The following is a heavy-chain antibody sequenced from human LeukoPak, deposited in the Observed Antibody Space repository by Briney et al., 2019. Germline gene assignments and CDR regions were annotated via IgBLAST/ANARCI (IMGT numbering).Heavy chain of an antibody. J-gene: IGHJ4*02. D-gene: IGHD2-15*01. Sequence: PGRSLRLSCAASGFTFSSYGMHWVRQAPGKGLEWVAVISYDGSNKYYADSVKGRFTISRDNSKNTLYLQMNSLRAEDTAVYYCAKGSGYCSGGSCYPQYYFDYWGQGTLVTVSS. CDR3: AKGSGYCSGGSCYPQYYFDY. CDR1: GFTFSSYG. V-gene: IGHV3-30*18. CDR2: ISYDGSNK.